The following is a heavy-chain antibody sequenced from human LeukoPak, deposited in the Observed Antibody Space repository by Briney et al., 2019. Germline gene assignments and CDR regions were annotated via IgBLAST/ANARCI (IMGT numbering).Heavy chain of an antibody. Sequence: PSETLSLTCAVYGGSFSGYYWSWIRQPPGKGLEWIGEINHSGSTYYNPSLKSRVTISVDTSKNQFSLKLSSVTAADTAVYYCARDRGNFDPWGQGTLVTVSS. CDR3: ARDRGNFDP. CDR2: INHSGST. J-gene: IGHJ5*02. D-gene: IGHD3-10*01. V-gene: IGHV4-34*01. CDR1: GGSFSGYY.